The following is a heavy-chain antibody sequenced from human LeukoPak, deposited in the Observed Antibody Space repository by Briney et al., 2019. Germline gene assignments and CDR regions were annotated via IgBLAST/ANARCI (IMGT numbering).Heavy chain of an antibody. CDR3: ARDLGGIAAAVRWFDP. Sequence: ASVKVSCKASGYTFTGYYIHWVRQAPGQGLEWMGLINPTGGSTGYAQNFQGRVTMTADKSTSTAYMELNRLRFEDTAMYYCARDLGGIAAAVRWFDPWGQGTLVTVSS. J-gene: IGHJ5*02. CDR1: GYTFTGYY. V-gene: IGHV1-46*01. D-gene: IGHD6-13*01. CDR2: INPTGGST.